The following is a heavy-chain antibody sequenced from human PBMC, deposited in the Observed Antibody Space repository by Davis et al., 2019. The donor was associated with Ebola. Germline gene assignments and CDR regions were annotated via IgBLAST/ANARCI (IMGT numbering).Heavy chain of an antibody. CDR1: GFTFSSYT. J-gene: IGHJ3*02. CDR3: VRDYLFALDI. CDR2: IATRGDPT. Sequence: PGGSLRLSCAASGFTFSSYTMNWVRQAPGKGLEWVSYIATRGDPTAYADSVKGRFTVSRDNANNSLSLLMNSMRDEDTAIYYCVRDYLFALDIWGQGTMITVSS. V-gene: IGHV3-48*02.